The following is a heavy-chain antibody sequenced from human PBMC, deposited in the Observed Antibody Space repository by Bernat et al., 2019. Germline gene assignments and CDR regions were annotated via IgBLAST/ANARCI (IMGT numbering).Heavy chain of an antibody. J-gene: IGHJ4*02. D-gene: IGHD3-3*01. Sequence: EVQLLESGGGLVQPGGSLRPSCAAPGFTLSSYAMGWVRQAPGKGLEWVSGISASGGSTYYAESVKGRFTVSRDNSKNTVYVEMNNLRAEDTAVYYCARDKAVDGSSTDLHWGPRTLVTVSS. V-gene: IGHV3-23*01. CDR2: ISASGGST. CDR1: GFTLSSYA. CDR3: ARDKAVDGSSTDLH.